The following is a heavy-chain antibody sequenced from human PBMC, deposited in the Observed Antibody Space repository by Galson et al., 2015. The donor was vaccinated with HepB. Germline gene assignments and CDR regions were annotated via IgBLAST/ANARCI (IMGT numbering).Heavy chain of an antibody. J-gene: IGHJ4*01. CDR2: INPNSGGT. V-gene: IGHV1-2*02. Sequence: SVKVSCKASGYTFTGYYLHWVRQAPGQGLEWMGWINPNSGGTNYAQKFQGRVTMTRDTSINTAYMELSRLRSDDTAVYYCARIPGYCSGGSCLLFDYWGQGTLVTVSS. CDR3: ARIPGYCSGGSCLLFDY. D-gene: IGHD2-15*01. CDR1: GYTFTGYY.